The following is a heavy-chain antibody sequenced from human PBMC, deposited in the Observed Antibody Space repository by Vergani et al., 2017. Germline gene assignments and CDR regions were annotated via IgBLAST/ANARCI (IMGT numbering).Heavy chain of an antibody. CDR3: ARHDKQGRAFDI. V-gene: IGHV3-33*01. CDR1: GFTFSSYG. D-gene: IGHD7-27*01. CDR2: IWYDGSNK. J-gene: IGHJ3*02. Sequence: VHLEESGGGLVQPGGSLRLSCAASGFTFSSYGMHWVRQAPGKGLEWVAVIWYDGSNKYYADSVKGRFTISRDNSKNTLYLQMNSLRAEDTAVYYCARHDKQGRAFDIWGQGTMVTVSS.